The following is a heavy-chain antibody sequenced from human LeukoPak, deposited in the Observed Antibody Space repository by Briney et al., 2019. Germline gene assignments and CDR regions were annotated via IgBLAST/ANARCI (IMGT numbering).Heavy chain of an antibody. J-gene: IGHJ3*02. CDR1: GYSFTSYW. Sequence: KRGESLKISCKGSGYSFTSYWIGWVRQMPGKGLEWMGIIYPGDSDTRYSPSFQGQVTISADKSISTAYLQWSSLKASDTAMYYCARPAYLGYCSSTSCHDAFDIWCQGTMVTVSS. CDR2: IYPGDSDT. D-gene: IGHD2-2*01. V-gene: IGHV5-51*01. CDR3: ARPAYLGYCSSTSCHDAFDI.